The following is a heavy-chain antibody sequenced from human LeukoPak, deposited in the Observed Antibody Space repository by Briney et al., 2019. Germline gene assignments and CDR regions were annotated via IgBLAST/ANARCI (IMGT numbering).Heavy chain of an antibody. D-gene: IGHD2-15*01. V-gene: IGHV3-21*01. J-gene: IGHJ4*02. CDR3: AKSGLNRFDY. Sequence: GGSLRLSCAASGFTFSSYSMIWVRQAPGKGLEWVSYISISSSSMYYADSMKGRITISRDNAKNSLYLQMNSLRADDTAVYYCAKSGLNRFDYWGQGTLVTVSS. CDR1: GFTFSSYS. CDR2: ISISSSSM.